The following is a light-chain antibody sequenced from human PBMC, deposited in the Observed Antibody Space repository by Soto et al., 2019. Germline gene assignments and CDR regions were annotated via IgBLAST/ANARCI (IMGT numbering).Light chain of an antibody. J-gene: IGKJ4*01. V-gene: IGKV3-20*01. Sequence: EIVLTQSPGTLSLSPGERATLSCRASQSVGRNYIAWYQQKPGQPPRLLVYHASTTAAGIPDRFSGSGSGADFTLTISTLEPEDFAVYYCHQYAFSPLTFGGGTKVEI. CDR1: QSVGRNY. CDR3: HQYAFSPLT. CDR2: HAS.